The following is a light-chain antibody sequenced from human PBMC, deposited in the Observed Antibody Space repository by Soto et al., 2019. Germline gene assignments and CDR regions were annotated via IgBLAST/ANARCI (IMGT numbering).Light chain of an antibody. Sequence: QSVLTQPPSVSGAPGQRVSISCTGSSSNIGAGYDVHWYQQLPGTAPKLLIYGNSNRPSGVPDRFSGSKSGTSASLAITGLQAEDEADYYCQSHDVSLSGSAVFGGGTKVTVL. V-gene: IGLV1-40*01. CDR2: GNS. CDR3: QSHDVSLSGSAV. J-gene: IGLJ2*01. CDR1: SSNIGAGYD.